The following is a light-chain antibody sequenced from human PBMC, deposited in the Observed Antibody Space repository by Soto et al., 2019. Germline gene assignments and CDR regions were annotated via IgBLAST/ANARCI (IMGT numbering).Light chain of an antibody. CDR3: FLSYTDARPV. J-gene: IGLJ7*01. Sequence: QAVVTQEHSLTVSPGGTVTLTCGSSTGAVTSGHYPFWFQQKPGQAPRTLIYNTDNKHSWTPARFSGSLLGGKAALTLSGAQPEDEAEYYCFLSYTDARPVFGGGTQLTVL. V-gene: IGLV7-46*01. CDR1: TGAVTSGHY. CDR2: NTD.